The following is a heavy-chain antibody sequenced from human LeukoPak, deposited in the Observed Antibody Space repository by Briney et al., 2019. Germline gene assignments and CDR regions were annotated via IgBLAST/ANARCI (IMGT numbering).Heavy chain of an antibody. J-gene: IGHJ4*02. CDR2: INPNSGGT. D-gene: IGHD5-18*01. CDR3: AREGHERYSYGQPAPYFDS. CDR1: GYTFTGYY. Sequence: ASVKVSCKASGYTFTGYYIHWVRQAPGQGLEWMGRINPNSGGTNYAQKFQGRVSMTRDRSISTAYMEVSRLRSDDTAVYYCAREGHERYSYGQPAPYFDSWGQGTRVTVSS. V-gene: IGHV1-2*06.